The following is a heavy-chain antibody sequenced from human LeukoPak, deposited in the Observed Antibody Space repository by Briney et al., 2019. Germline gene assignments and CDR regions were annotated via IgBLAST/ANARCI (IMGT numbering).Heavy chain of an antibody. CDR3: ARGVVATRGYYYMDV. D-gene: IGHD5-12*01. CDR2: IITRFGTE. CDR1: GGIFSRNA. V-gene: IGHV1-69*05. Sequence: GASVKVSCKASGGIFSRNAVSWVRQAPGQGLEWIGGIITRFGTEDYAQKFQGRVTVTTDESTNTAYMELNSLRSEDTAVYYCARGVVATRGYYYMDVWGKGTTVTVSS. J-gene: IGHJ6*03.